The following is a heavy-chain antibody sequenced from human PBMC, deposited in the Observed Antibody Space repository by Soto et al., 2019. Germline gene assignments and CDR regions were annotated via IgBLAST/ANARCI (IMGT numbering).Heavy chain of an antibody. J-gene: IGHJ5*02. Sequence: PSETPSLTCTVAGGSTSSRGDYWGWRGQPPGKGLERIGCIHASGSPSSTPSLKGRVAISVDPSKNQFALKLSFVTAADTAVYYCATSNWFAPRGQGTVVTVSS. CDR1: GGSTSSRGDY. V-gene: IGHV4-39*05. CDR2: IHASGSP. CDR3: ATSNWFAP. D-gene: IGHD2-2*01.